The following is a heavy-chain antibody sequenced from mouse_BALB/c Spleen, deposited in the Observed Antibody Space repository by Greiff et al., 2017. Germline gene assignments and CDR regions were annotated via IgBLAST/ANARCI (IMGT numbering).Heavy chain of an antibody. V-gene: IGHV5-9-1*01. CDR1: GFTFSSYA. CDR3: ARLGDGYLYAMDY. J-gene: IGHJ4*01. D-gene: IGHD2-3*01. CDR2: ISSGGSYT. Sequence: EVMLVESGGGLVKPGGSLKLSCAASGFTFSSYAMSWVRQTPEKRLEWVATISSGGSYTYYPDSVKGRFTISRDNAKNTLYLQMSSLRSEDTAMYYCARLGDGYLYAMDYWGQGTSVTVSS.